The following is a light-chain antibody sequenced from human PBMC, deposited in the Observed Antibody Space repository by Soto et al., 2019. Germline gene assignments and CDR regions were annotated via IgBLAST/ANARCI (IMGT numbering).Light chain of an antibody. V-gene: IGKV1-5*01. CDR1: QTISTW. Sequence: DIRLTQSPSFLSASVGDRVTITCRASQTISTWMAWYQQKPGKAPKLLVYDASTLQSGVASRFSGSGSGTEFTLIISGLQPDDSATYYCQQYTNTNNPWMFGQGTKVDIK. CDR3: QQYTNTNNPWM. CDR2: DAS. J-gene: IGKJ1*01.